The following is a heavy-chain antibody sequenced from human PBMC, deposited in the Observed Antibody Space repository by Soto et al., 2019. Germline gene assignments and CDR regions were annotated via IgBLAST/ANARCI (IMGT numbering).Heavy chain of an antibody. CDR3: ARARTAPYYYDSSGYSH. Sequence: SVKVSCKASGGTFSSYAISWVRQAPGQGLEWMGGIIPIFGTANYAQKFQGRVTITADESTSTAYMELSSLRSEDTAVYYCARARTAPYYYDSSGYSHWGQGTLVTVSS. D-gene: IGHD3-22*01. J-gene: IGHJ4*02. CDR2: IIPIFGTA. V-gene: IGHV1-69*13. CDR1: GGTFSSYA.